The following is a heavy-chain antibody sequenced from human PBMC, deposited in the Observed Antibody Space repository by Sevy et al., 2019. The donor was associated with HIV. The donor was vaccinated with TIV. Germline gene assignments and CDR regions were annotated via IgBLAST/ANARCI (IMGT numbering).Heavy chain of an antibody. Sequence: GGSLRLSCSTSGFNLGDYAMSWVRQSPGKGLEWVSSISSSSSYIYYADSVKGRFTISRDNAKNSLYLQMNSLRAEDTAVYYCARSSLDTHPSIGDFYDWDTFMGDWFDPWGQGTLVTVSS. D-gene: IGHD5-12*01. J-gene: IGHJ5*02. CDR1: GFNLGDYA. CDR2: ISSSSSYI. CDR3: ARSSLDTHPSIGDFYDWDTFMGDWFDP. V-gene: IGHV3-21*01.